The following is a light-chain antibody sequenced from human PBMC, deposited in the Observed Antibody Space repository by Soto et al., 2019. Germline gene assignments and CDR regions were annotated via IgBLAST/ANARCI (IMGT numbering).Light chain of an antibody. CDR3: QSHDSSLNSWV. Sequence: QAVVTQPPSMSGAPGQRVTISCTGSSSNIGAAYDVHWYQHLPGTAPKLRIYGNTNRPSGVPDRFSGSKSGTSASLAITGLQAEDEADYYCQSHDSSLNSWVFGGGTKVTVL. CDR1: SSNIGAAYD. V-gene: IGLV1-40*01. J-gene: IGLJ3*02. CDR2: GNT.